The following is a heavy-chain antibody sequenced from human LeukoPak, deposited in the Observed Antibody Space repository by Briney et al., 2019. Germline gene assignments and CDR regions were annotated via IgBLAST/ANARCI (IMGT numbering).Heavy chain of an antibody. CDR1: GFTFSNYA. CDR2: ISGRGGST. V-gene: IGHV3-23*01. CDR3: AKGGYCATTSCYFYYMDV. J-gene: IGHJ6*03. D-gene: IGHD2-2*01. Sequence: GGSLRLSCAASGFTFSNYAMSWVRQAPGKRLEWVSGISGRGGSTYSADYLKGRFTMSRDNSKNTLYLQMNNLRAEDTAEYYCAKGGYCATTSCYFYYMDVWGKGTTVTVSS.